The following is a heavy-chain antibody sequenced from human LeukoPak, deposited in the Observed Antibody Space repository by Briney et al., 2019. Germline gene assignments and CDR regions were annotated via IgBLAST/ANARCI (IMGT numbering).Heavy chain of an antibody. CDR3: ARDGGLRFLEWPHNWFDP. J-gene: IGHJ5*02. Sequence: SETLSLTCAVSGYSISSGYYWGWIRQPPGKGLEWIGRIYHSGSTSYNPSLKSRVTISVDTSNNQFSLRLSSVTAADTAVYYCARDGGLRFLEWPHNWFDPWGQGTLVTVSS. D-gene: IGHD3-3*01. CDR1: GYSISSGYY. V-gene: IGHV4-38-2*02. CDR2: IYHSGST.